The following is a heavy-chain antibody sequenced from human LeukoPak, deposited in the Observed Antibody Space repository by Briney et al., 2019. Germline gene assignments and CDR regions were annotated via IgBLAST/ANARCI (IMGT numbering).Heavy chain of an antibody. CDR1: GGTFSSYA. V-gene: IGHV1-69*04. Sequence: VASVKVSCKASGGTFSSYAISWVRQAPGQGLEWMGRIIPIFGIANYAQKFQGRVTITADKPTSTAYMELSSLRSEDTAVYYCARATVTTYYNRFDPWGQGTLVTVSS. CDR2: IIPIFGIA. D-gene: IGHD4-17*01. J-gene: IGHJ5*02. CDR3: ARATVTTYYNRFDP.